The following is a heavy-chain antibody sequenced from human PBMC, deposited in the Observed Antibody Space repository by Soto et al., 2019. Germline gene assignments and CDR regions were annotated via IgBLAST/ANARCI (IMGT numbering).Heavy chain of an antibody. CDR2: IYDSESA. Sequence: SETLSLTCNVSGDSISSGGYYWSWIRHHPRKGLEWIGYIYDSESAYYNPSLKSRVTISMDTSKNHFAMRLSSVTDADTAVYYCARASSSSSAADYWGQGTLVTVSS. V-gene: IGHV4-31*03. J-gene: IGHJ4*02. D-gene: IGHD6-6*01. CDR3: ARASSSSSAADY. CDR1: GDSISSGGYY.